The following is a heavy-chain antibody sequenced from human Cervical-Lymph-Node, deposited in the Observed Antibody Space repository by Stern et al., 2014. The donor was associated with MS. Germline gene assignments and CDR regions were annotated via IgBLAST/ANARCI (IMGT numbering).Heavy chain of an antibody. CDR1: GFSLSASGVS. J-gene: IGHJ4*02. CDR3: AQRAVNMVRGVSFFDS. D-gene: IGHD3-10*01. Sequence: QVTLRASGPTLVKPTQTLTLTCAISGFSLSASGVSVGWIRQPPGKALEWLALIYRYDDKRESPSLKSRLTITKDSSKTQVVLTMTNMDPLDTATYYCAQRAVNMVRGVSFFDSWGQGTLVTVSS. CDR2: IYRYDDK. V-gene: IGHV2-5*01.